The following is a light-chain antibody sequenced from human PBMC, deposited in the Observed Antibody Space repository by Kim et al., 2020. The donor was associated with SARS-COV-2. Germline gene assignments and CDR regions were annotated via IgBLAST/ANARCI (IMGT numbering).Light chain of an antibody. J-gene: IGLJ3*02. Sequence: VALGRTVRITCQGDSLRSYYASWYQQKPGQAPVIVIYGKNNRPSGIPDRFSGSSSGNTASLTITGAQAEDEADYYCNSRDSSGNRVFGGGTQLTVL. CDR2: GKN. CDR3: NSRDSSGNRV. V-gene: IGLV3-19*01. CDR1: SLRSYY.